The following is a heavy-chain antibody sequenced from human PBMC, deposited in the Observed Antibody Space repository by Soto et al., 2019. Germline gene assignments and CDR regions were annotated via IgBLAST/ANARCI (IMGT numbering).Heavy chain of an antibody. CDR1: GFTFSSYG. V-gene: IGHV3-33*01. Sequence: GGSLRLSCAASGFTFSSYGMHWVRQAPGKGLEWEAVIWYDGSNKYYADSVKGRFTISRDNSKNTLYLQMNSLRAEDTAVYYCARAQGDYGDYGTYYYYCMDVWGQGTTVTVSS. CDR2: IWYDGSNK. D-gene: IGHD4-17*01. J-gene: IGHJ6*02. CDR3: ARAQGDYGDYGTYYYYCMDV.